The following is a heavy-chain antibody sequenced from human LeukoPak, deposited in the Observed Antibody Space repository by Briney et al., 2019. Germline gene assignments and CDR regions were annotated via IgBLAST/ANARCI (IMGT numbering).Heavy chain of an antibody. CDR2: ISGSGGST. CDR1: GFTFSSYA. CDR3: AKRYSSSWELDY. D-gene: IGHD6-13*01. V-gene: IGHV3-23*01. Sequence: PGGSLRLSRAASGFTFSSYAMSWVRQAPGKGLEWVSAISGSGGSTYYADSVKGRFTISRDNSKNTLYLQMNSLRAEDTAVYYCAKRYSSSWELDYWGQGTLVTVSS. J-gene: IGHJ4*02.